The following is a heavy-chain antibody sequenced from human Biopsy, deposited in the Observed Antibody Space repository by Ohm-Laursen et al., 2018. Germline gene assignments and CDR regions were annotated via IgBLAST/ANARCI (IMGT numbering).Heavy chain of an antibody. D-gene: IGHD3-3*01. CDR2: ISANGATS. CDR1: GFTYTTFA. V-gene: IGHV3-23*01. CDR3: AKGGSITIFGVVINNCFDP. J-gene: IGHJ5*02. Sequence: SLRLSCSAPGFTYTTFAMSWVRQAPGKGPEWVSTISANGATSYYADSVKGRLTISRDNSKNTLYLQMNSVRADDTAIYYCAKGGSITIFGVVINNCFDPWGQGTRVTVSS.